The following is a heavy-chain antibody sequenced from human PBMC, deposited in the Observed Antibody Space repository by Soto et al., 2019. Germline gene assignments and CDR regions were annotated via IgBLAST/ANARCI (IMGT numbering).Heavy chain of an antibody. CDR1: GDTLNFYS. CDR2: INPILSMS. V-gene: IGHV1-69*02. D-gene: IGHD3-10*01. Sequence: QVQLVQSGADVQRPGSSVRVSCKASGDTLNFYSINWVRQAPGLGLQWMGRINPILSMSNYAARFQGRVTMTEDKSTSTDYMELSSLRSEDTAMYYCATSYGSGYRAFDSWGQGALVTVSS. CDR3: ATSYGSGYRAFDS. J-gene: IGHJ4*02.